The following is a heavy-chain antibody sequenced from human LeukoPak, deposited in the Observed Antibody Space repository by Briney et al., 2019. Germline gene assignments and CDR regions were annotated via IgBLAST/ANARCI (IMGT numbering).Heavy chain of an antibody. J-gene: IGHJ2*01. CDR3: ARHSISSQPYWYFDL. D-gene: IGHD2-2*01. CDR2: IYYSGST. V-gene: IGHV4-39*01. Sequence: PSETLSLTCTVSGGSISSSSYYWGWIRQPPGKGLEWIGSIYYSGSTYYNPSLKSRVTISVDTSKNQFSLKLSSVTAADTAVYYCARHSISSQPYWYFDLWGRGTLVTVSS. CDR1: GGSISSSSYY.